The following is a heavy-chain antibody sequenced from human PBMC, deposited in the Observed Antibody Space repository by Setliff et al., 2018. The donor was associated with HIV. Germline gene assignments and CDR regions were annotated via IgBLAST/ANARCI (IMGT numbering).Heavy chain of an antibody. CDR2: INPTTGNP. CDR1: GYTFTSYA. D-gene: IGHD6-6*01. V-gene: IGHV7-4-1*02. Sequence: ASVKVSCKASGYTFTSYAMNWVRQAPGQGLEWMGWINPTTGNPTYARGFTGRFVFSWDTSVSTAYLQISSLKAEDTAVYYCARDLDPDIARCFGYWGQGTLVTVS. CDR3: ARDLDPDIARCFGY. J-gene: IGHJ4*02.